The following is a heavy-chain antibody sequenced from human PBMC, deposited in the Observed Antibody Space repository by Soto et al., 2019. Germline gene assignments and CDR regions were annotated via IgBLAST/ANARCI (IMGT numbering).Heavy chain of an antibody. CDR3: ARDDSSSWYRTDYFEF. CDR1: GFTFGDYA. D-gene: IGHD6-13*01. Sequence: GGSLRLSCTASGFTFGDYAMTWFRQAPGKGLEWISFIRSKTFGATTEYAASVKGRFTISRDDSKSVAYLQMNSLKTEDTAVYYCARDDSSSWYRTDYFEFWGQGTLVTVSS. V-gene: IGHV3-49*03. CDR2: IRSKTFGATT. J-gene: IGHJ4*02.